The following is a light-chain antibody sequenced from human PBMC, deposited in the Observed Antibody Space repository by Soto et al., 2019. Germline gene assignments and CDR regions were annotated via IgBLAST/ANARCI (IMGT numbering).Light chain of an antibody. Sequence: DIQMTQVPSSLSASVGDRDTITCWASKSIGSYLNWYQDKPGKAPKVLIYAASSLQSGVPSRFSGSGSGTDFTLTINSLQAEDFATYYCQQSYNTLITFGHGTRLEIK. CDR3: QQSYNTLIT. CDR1: KSIGSY. CDR2: AAS. J-gene: IGKJ5*01. V-gene: IGKV1-39*01.